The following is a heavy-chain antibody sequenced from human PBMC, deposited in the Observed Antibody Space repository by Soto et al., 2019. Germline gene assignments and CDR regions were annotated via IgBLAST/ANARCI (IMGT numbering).Heavy chain of an antibody. CDR1: GYTFTSYS. CDR2: LNAGNGNT. Sequence: QVQLVQSGAELKKPGASVKVSCTASGYTFTSYSVHWVRLAPGQGLEWMGWLNAGNGNTYYSQTFQDRVTFTRDTSGSTAYLELRSLRSDDTAVYYCARRNYGDFDYGLDVWGQGTPVTVSS. J-gene: IGHJ6*02. D-gene: IGHD4-17*01. CDR3: ARRNYGDFDYGLDV. V-gene: IGHV1-3*01.